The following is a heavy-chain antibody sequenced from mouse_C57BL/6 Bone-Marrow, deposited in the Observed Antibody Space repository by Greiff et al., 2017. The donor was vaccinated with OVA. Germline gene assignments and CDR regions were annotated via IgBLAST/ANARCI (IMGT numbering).Heavy chain of an antibody. CDR2: IRNKANGYTT. D-gene: IGHD2-4*01. V-gene: IGHV7-3*01. CDR1: GFTFTDYY. J-gene: IGHJ4*01. CDR3: ARFYYDYFYYYAMDY. Sequence: EVQRVESGGGLVQPGGSLSLSCAASGFTFTDYYMSWVRQPPGKALEWLGFIRNKANGYTTEYSASVKGRFTISRDNSQSILYLQMNALRAEDSATYYCARFYYDYFYYYAMDYWGQGTSVTVSS.